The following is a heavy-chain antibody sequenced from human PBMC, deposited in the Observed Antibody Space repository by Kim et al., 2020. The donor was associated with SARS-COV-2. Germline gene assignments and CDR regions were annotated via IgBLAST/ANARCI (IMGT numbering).Heavy chain of an antibody. D-gene: IGHD5-18*01. Sequence: ADSVKGRFTITIDNSKNTLYLQMNSLRAEDTAVYYCARGGYSSGVPYYFDYWGQGTLVTVSS. V-gene: IGHV3-53*01. J-gene: IGHJ4*02. CDR3: ARGGYSSGVPYYFDY.